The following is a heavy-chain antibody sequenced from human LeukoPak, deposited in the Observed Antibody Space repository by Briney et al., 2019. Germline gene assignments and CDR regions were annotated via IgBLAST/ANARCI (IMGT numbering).Heavy chain of an antibody. CDR2: IIPIFGTA. CDR3: ARVEKGGTVDY. CDR1: GDTFSSYA. Sequence: GASVKVSCKASGDTFSSYAISWVRQAPGQGPEWMGRIIPIFGTANYAQKFQGRVTITTDESTSTAYMELSSLRSEDTAVYYCARVEKGGTVDYWGQGTLVTVSS. V-gene: IGHV1-69*05. D-gene: IGHD1-1*01. J-gene: IGHJ4*02.